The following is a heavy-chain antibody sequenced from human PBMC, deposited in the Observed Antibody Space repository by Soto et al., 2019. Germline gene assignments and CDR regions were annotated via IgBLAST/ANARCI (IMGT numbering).Heavy chain of an antibody. CDR3: ARRTDYYASSGTFDY. Sequence: QVQLQESGPGLVKPSGTLSLTCAVSGGSISSNNWWSWVRQPPGKGLGWIGEIYHSGSTNYNPSLESRVTILVDKSKNQFSLHLSSVTAADTAVYYCARRTDYYASSGTFDYWGQGTLVTVSS. CDR1: GGSISSNNW. CDR2: IYHSGST. D-gene: IGHD3-22*01. V-gene: IGHV4-4*02. J-gene: IGHJ4*02.